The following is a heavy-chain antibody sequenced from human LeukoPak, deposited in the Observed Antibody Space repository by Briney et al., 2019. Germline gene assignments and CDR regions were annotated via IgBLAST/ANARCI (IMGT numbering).Heavy chain of an antibody. D-gene: IGHD6-13*01. J-gene: IGHJ5*02. Sequence: PGGSLRLSCAASGFIFSRYWLTWVRQAPGKGLEWVANIKEDGSEKYYVDSVRGRFTISRDNAKNSLFLQMNSLRAEDTAVYYCAREPSYSSSWYTTCDHWGQGILVTVSS. CDR3: AREPSYSSSWYTTCDH. CDR2: IKEDGSEK. V-gene: IGHV3-7*01. CDR1: GFIFSRYW.